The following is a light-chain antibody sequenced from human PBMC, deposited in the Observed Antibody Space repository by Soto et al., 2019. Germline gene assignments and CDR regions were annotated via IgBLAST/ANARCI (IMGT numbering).Light chain of an antibody. J-gene: IGKJ2*01. Sequence: DIQMTQSPSSLSASVGDRVTITCRASQSVTTYFNWYQQRPGKAPNLLIYAASTLRSGVPSRFSGSGSGTEFTLTITGVEPEDFATYYRQQGYYTPYTFGQGTKVDIK. V-gene: IGKV1-39*01. CDR1: QSVTTY. CDR2: AAS. CDR3: QQGYYTPYT.